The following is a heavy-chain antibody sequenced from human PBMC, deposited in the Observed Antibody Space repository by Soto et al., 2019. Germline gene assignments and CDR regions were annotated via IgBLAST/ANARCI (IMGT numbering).Heavy chain of an antibody. CDR1: GFAFSAFG. CDR3: ARDLWDDLAGGESDY. CDR2: IGGGGSSTSI. D-gene: IGHD3-16*01. Sequence: EVQLVESGGGLVQPGGSLRLSCAASGFAFSAFGMNWVRQAPGKGLEWVSYIGGGGSSTSISYADSGRGRFTISRDDAKNSLFLQMNSLRAEDTAVYYCARDLWDDLAGGESDYWGQGTLVTVSS. J-gene: IGHJ4*02. V-gene: IGHV3-48*01.